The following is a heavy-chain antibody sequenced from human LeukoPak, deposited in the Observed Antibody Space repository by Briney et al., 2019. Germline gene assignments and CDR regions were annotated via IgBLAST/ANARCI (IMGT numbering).Heavy chain of an antibody. J-gene: IGHJ6*02. CDR3: ARRGDV. CDR1: GGSLSSGNYY. CDR2: IYAGGNT. Sequence: SETLSLTCTVSGGSLSSGNYYCHWIRQPAGKGLEWIGAIYAGGNTDYNPSLKGRITVSLDTSKNQFSLKLTSVTAADTAVYYCARRGDVWGQGTPVTVSS. D-gene: IGHD3-10*01. V-gene: IGHV4-61*02.